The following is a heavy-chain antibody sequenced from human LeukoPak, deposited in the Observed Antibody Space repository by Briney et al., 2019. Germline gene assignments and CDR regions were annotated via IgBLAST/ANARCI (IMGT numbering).Heavy chain of an antibody. CDR2: INHSGST. CDR3: ARKFLYYDFSSGYWGNNWFDP. V-gene: IGHV4-34*01. CDR1: GGSFSGYY. Sequence: SETLSLTCAVYGGSFSGYYWSWIRQPPGKGLEWIGEINHSGSTNYNPSLKRRVTISVDRSKDQFSLKLSSVTAADTAVYYCARKFLYYDFSSGYWGNNWFDPWGQGTLVTVSS. D-gene: IGHD3-3*01. J-gene: IGHJ5*02.